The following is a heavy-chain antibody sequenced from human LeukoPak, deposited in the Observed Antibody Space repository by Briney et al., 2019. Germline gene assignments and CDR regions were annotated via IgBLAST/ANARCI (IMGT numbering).Heavy chain of an antibody. D-gene: IGHD5-12*01. J-gene: IGHJ1*01. V-gene: IGHV4-39*01. Sequence: SETLSLTCTVSGGSISSSSYYWGWIRQPPGKGLEWIGSIYYSGSTYYNPSLKSRVTISVDTSKNQFSLKLSSVTAADTAVYYCARPAEATGYAEYSQHWGQGTLVTVSS. CDR3: ARPAEATGYAEYSQH. CDR1: GGSISSSSYY. CDR2: IYYSGST.